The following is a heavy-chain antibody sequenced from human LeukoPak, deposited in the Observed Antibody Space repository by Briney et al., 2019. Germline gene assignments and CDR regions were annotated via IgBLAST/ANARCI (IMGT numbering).Heavy chain of an antibody. CDR2: MNPNSGNT. J-gene: IGHJ4*02. Sequence: GASVKVSCKASGYTFTSYDINWVRQATGQGLEWMGWMNPNSGNTGYAQKFQGRVTMTRDTSTSTVYMELSSLRSEDTAVYYCARGIALGYYFDYWGQGTLVTVSS. CDR1: GYTFTSYD. D-gene: IGHD2-15*01. CDR3: ARGIALGYYFDY. V-gene: IGHV1-8*02.